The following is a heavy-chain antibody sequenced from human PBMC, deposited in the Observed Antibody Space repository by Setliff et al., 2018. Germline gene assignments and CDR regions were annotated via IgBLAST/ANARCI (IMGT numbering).Heavy chain of an antibody. V-gene: IGHV3-21*01. D-gene: IGHD3-22*01. CDR2: ISSSSSYI. Sequence: LRLSCAASGFTFSSYSMNWVRRAPGKGLEWVSSISSSSSYIYYADSVRGRFTISRDNAKNSLYLQMNSLRAEDTAVYYCARDYYDSSGYYPYYYYYYGMDVWGQGTTVTVSS. CDR3: ARDYYDSSGYYPYYYYYYGMDV. J-gene: IGHJ6*02. CDR1: GFTFSSYS.